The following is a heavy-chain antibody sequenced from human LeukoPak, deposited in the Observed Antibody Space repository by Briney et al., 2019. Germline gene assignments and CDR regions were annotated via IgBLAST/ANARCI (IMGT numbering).Heavy chain of an antibody. CDR1: GFTFSSYE. V-gene: IGHV3-48*03. Sequence: PGGSLRLSCAASGFTFSSYEMNWVRQAPGKGLEWVSYISSSGSTIYYADSVKGRLTISRDNAKNSLYLQMNNLRAEDTAVYFCARGSGRISIFGVPYWGQGTLVTVSS. CDR2: ISSSGSTI. D-gene: IGHD3-3*01. CDR3: ARGSGRISIFGVPY. J-gene: IGHJ4*02.